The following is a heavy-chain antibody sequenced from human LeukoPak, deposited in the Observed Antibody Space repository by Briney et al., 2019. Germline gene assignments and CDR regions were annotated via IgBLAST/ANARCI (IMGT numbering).Heavy chain of an antibody. J-gene: IGHJ6*03. V-gene: IGHV3-20*04. CDR2: INWNGGST. CDR1: GFTFDDYG. D-gene: IGHD1-26*01. Sequence: GGSLRLSCAASGFTFDDYGMSWVRQAPGKGLEWVSGINWNGGSTGYADSVKGRFTISRDNAKNSLYLQMNSLRAEDTALYYCARDGYSGSYYRLYYFFMDVWGKGTTVTVSS. CDR3: ARDGYSGSYYRLYYFFMDV.